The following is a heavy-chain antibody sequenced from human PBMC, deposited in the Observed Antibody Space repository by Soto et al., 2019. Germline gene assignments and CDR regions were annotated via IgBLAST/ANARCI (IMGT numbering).Heavy chain of an antibody. Sequence: SEPLSLTGTDSGGSISSYYCSWIRQPPGKGLEWIGYIYYSGSTNYNPSLKSRVTISVDTSKNQFSLKLSSVTAADTAVYYCAGDIVVVPAAIRHYYYGMDVWGQGTTVTVSS. CDR2: IYYSGST. J-gene: IGHJ6*02. CDR1: GGSISSYY. D-gene: IGHD2-2*02. CDR3: AGDIVVVPAAIRHYYYGMDV. V-gene: IGHV4-59*01.